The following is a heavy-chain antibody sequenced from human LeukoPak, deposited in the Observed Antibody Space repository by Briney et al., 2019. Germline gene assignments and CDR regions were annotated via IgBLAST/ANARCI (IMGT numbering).Heavy chain of an antibody. V-gene: IGHV1-2*02. CDR2: INPNSGGT. CDR3: ARSDSSAYYRPYYFDY. D-gene: IGHD3-22*01. Sequence: ASVKVSCKASGYTFTGYYMHWVRQAPGQGLEWMGWINPNSGGTNYAQNFQDRVTMTRDTSISTAYMELSRLRPDDTAVYYCARSDSSAYYRPYYFDYWGQGTLVTVSS. CDR1: GYTFTGYY. J-gene: IGHJ4*01.